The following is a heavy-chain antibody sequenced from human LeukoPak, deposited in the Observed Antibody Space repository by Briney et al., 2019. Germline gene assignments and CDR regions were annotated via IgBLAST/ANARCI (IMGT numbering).Heavy chain of an antibody. Sequence: PSETLSLTCTVSGGSISSSSYYWGWIRQPPGKGLEWIGSIYYSGSTYYNPSLKSRVTISVDTSKNQFSLKLSSVTAADTAVYYCARRGGGIQLWPGNSDYWGQGTLVTVSS. J-gene: IGHJ4*02. CDR1: GGSISSSSYY. CDR3: ARRGGGIQLWPGNSDY. CDR2: IYYSGST. V-gene: IGHV4-39*01. D-gene: IGHD5-18*01.